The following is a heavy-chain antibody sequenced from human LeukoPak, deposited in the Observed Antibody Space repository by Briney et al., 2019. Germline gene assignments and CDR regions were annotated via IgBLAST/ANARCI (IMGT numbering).Heavy chain of an antibody. J-gene: IGHJ4*02. D-gene: IGHD3-9*01. CDR2: ISSSGSTI. CDR1: GFTFSSYE. CDR3: ASSYDILTGYYTSFDY. V-gene: IGHV3-48*03. Sequence: GGSLRLSCAASGFTFSSYEMNWVRQAPGKGLEWVSYISSSGSTIYYADSVKGRFTISRDNAKNSLYLQMNSLRAEDTAVYYCASSYDILTGYYTSFDYWGQGTLVTVSS.